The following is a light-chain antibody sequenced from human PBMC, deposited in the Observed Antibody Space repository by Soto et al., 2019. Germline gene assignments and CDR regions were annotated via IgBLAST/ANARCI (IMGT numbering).Light chain of an antibody. CDR2: DAS. CDR3: QKYNSY. Sequence: MTQSASTLSASVGDKVTMTCRASQSIGSWLAWYQQKPGKAPKVLIYDASSLESGVPSRFSGSGSGTEFTLTISSLQPDDFATYYCQKYNSYFGQGTRLEIK. V-gene: IGKV1-5*01. J-gene: IGKJ5*01. CDR1: QSIGSW.